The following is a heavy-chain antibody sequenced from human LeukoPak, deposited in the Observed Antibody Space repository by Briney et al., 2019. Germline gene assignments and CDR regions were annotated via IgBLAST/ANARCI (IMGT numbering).Heavy chain of an antibody. D-gene: IGHD6-13*01. V-gene: IGHV3-30-3*01. CDR1: GFTFSSYA. Sequence: GGSLRLSCAASGFTFSSYAMHWVRQAPGKGLDWVSVISYDGSNKYYADSVKGRFTISRDNSKNTLYLQMNSLRTEDTAVYYCARALGSSWDSSLDSWGQGTLVPVSS. CDR2: ISYDGSNK. J-gene: IGHJ4*02. CDR3: ARALGSSWDSSLDS.